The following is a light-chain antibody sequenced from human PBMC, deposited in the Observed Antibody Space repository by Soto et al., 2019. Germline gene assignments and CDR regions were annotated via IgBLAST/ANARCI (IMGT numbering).Light chain of an antibody. J-gene: IGKJ5*01. CDR1: QSLLHSNGYNY. CDR2: LGS. CDR3: MQGTHWTIT. Sequence: DIVMTQSPLSLPVTPGEPASISCRSSQSLLHSNGYNYLDWYLQKPGQSPQLLIYLGSNRDSGVPARFSGSGSGTDFALKISRVEPEDVGVYYCMQGTHWTITFGQGTRLEIK. V-gene: IGKV2-28*01.